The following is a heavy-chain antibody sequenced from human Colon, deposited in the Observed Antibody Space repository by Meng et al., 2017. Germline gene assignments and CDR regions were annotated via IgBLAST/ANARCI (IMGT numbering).Heavy chain of an antibody. D-gene: IGHD2-21*01. CDR2: IKYDDGVK. J-gene: IGHJ1*01. CDR3: ATTNALTY. CDR1: GFDFSGNW. Sequence: GESLKISCAASGFDFSGNWMSWVRQAPGKGLEWVAGIKYDDGVKGYVDSVRGRFTIYRDNTKNSLYLQLNSLRAEDTAVYYCATTNALTYWGPGTLVTVSS. V-gene: IGHV3-7*01.